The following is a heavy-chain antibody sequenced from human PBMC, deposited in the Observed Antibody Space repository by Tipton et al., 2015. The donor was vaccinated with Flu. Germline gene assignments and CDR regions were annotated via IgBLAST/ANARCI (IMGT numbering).Heavy chain of an antibody. CDR3: ARWKGGQVTAFDL. Sequence: TLSLTCTVSGGFIGSHSWNWIRQPPGKRLEWIGYRDFLGGAKYNPSLESRVTISIDTSKNQFQFSLKLSSVSVADTAVYYCARWKGGQVTAFDLWGQGTLVTVSS. D-gene: IGHD1-14*01. CDR2: RDFLGGA. V-gene: IGHV4-59*11. CDR1: GGFIGSHS. J-gene: IGHJ4*02.